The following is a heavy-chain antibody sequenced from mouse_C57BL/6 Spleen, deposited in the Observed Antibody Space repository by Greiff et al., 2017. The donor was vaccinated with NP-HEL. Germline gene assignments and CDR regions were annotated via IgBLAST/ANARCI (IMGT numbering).Heavy chain of an antibody. D-gene: IGHD4-1*01. CDR3: ANWDEGAFDY. Sequence: EVKLQESGGGLVKPGGSLKLSCAASGFTFSSYAMSWVRQTPEKRLEWVATISDGGSYTYYPDNVKGRFTISRDNAKNNLYLQMSHLKSEDTAMYYCANWDEGAFDYWGQGTTLTVSS. CDR1: GFTFSSYA. CDR2: ISDGGSYT. J-gene: IGHJ2*01. V-gene: IGHV5-4*03.